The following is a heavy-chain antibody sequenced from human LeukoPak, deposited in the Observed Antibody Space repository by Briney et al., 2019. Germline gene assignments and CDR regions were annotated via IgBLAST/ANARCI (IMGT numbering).Heavy chain of an antibody. J-gene: IGHJ4*02. V-gene: IGHV3-74*01. D-gene: IGHD3-16*01. CDR3: VRGARGMYYFDY. Sequence: GGSLRLSCAASGFTFSSYWMHWVRQAPGKGLVWVSRINTDGSSTYYADSVNGRFTISRDNAKNTLYLQMNSLRAEDTVVYYCVRGARGMYYFDYWGQGTLVTVSS. CDR2: INTDGSST. CDR1: GFTFSSYW.